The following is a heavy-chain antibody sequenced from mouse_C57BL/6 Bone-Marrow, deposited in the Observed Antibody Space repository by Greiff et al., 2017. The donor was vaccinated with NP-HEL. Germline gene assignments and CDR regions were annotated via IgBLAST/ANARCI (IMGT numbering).Heavy chain of an antibody. CDR1: GFPITSGYY. CDR3: AGDNYYGSSSWFAY. V-gene: IGHV12-3*01. Sequence: QLVESGPGLVKPSQSLFLTCSITGFPITSGYYWIWIRQSPGKPLEWMGYITHSGETFYNPSLQSPISITRETSKNQFFLQLNSVTTEDTAMYYCAGDNYYGSSSWFAYWGQGTLVTVSA. CDR2: ITHSGET. J-gene: IGHJ3*01. D-gene: IGHD1-1*01.